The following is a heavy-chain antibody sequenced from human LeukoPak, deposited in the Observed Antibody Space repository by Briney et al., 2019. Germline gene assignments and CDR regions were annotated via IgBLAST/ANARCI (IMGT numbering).Heavy chain of an antibody. CDR2: IRSKANSYAT. CDR3: TSGYSGSYYRDY. D-gene: IGHD1-26*01. Sequence: GGSLKLSCAASGFAFSGSAMHWVRQASGKGLEWVGRIRSKANSYATAYAASVKGRFTISRDDSKNTAYLQMNSLKTEDTAVYYCTSGYSGSYYRDYWGQGTLVTVSS. J-gene: IGHJ4*02. CDR1: GFAFSGSA. V-gene: IGHV3-73*01.